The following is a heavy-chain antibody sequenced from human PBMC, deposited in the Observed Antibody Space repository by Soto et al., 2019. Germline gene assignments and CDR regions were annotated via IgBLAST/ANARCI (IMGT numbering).Heavy chain of an antibody. CDR3: ARVLWFGARAFDI. Sequence: PGESLKICCKVFEYTFAAYWIGGVRQMPGKGLEWMGVINPRDSDVRYSPPFEGQVTISADKSINTAFLQWRSLKASDTAVYYCARVLWFGARAFDIWGQGTMVTVSS. D-gene: IGHD3-10*01. V-gene: IGHV5-51*01. J-gene: IGHJ3*02. CDR2: INPRDSDV. CDR1: EYTFAAYW.